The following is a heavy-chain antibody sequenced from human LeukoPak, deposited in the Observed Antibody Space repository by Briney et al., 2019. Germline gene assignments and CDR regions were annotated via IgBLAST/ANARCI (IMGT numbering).Heavy chain of an antibody. CDR3: ARVYIFYGDYGDY. D-gene: IGHD4-17*01. CDR1: GFTFSDHY. CDR2: ISSSGSTI. Sequence: PGGSLRLSCAASGFTFSDHYMDWVRQAPGKGLEWVSYISSSGSTIYYADSVKGRFTISRDNAKNSLYLQMNSLGAEDTAVYYCARVYIFYGDYGDYWGREPWSPSPQ. V-gene: IGHV3-11*04. J-gene: IGHJ4*02.